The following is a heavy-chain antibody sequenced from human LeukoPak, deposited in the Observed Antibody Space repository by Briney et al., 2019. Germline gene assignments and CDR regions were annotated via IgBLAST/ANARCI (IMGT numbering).Heavy chain of an antibody. CDR3: ARGLRSSSWYWFDP. CDR1: GGSFSGYY. Sequence: SETLSLTCAVYGGSFSGYYWSWVRQPPGKGLEWIGEINHSGSTNYNPSLKSRVTISVDTSKNQFSLKLSSVTAADTAVYYCARGLRSSSWYWFDPWGQGTLVTVSS. CDR2: INHSGST. D-gene: IGHD6-13*01. V-gene: IGHV4-34*01. J-gene: IGHJ5*02.